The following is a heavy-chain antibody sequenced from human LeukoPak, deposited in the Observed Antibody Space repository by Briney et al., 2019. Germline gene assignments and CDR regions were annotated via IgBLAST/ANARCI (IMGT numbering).Heavy chain of an antibody. CDR1: GFTFSSYA. D-gene: IGHD6-13*01. CDR3: ARSSAAGDQIFDY. J-gene: IGHJ4*02. CDR2: ISGSGGST. V-gene: IGHV3-23*01. Sequence: GGSLRLSCAASGFTFSSYAMSWVRQAPGKGLEWVSAISGSGGSTYYADSVKGRFTISRDNSKNTLYLQMNSLRAEDTAVYYCARSSAAGDQIFDYWGQGTLVTVSS.